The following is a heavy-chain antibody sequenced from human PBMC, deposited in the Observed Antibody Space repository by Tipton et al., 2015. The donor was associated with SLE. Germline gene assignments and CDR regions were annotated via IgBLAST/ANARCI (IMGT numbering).Heavy chain of an antibody. V-gene: IGHV4-34*01. J-gene: IGHJ3*02. Sequence: TLSLTCAVYGGSFSGHYWSWIRQPPGKGLEWIGEVNHSGSTNYNPSLKSRVTISVQTPKNQFSLKVNSVTAADTALYYCAREASYSSSSLAFDIWGQGTMVTASS. CDR2: VNHSGST. CDR3: AREASYSSSSLAFDI. D-gene: IGHD6-6*01. CDR1: GGSFSGHY.